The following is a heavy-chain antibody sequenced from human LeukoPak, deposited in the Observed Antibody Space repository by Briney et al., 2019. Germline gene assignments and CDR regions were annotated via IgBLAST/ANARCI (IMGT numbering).Heavy chain of an antibody. CDR2: MNPDSGDT. CDR1: GYAFTNHD. J-gene: IGHJ5*02. CDR3: MRGQPETSTT. Sequence: ASVKVSCKASGYAFTNHDINWVPQASGQGLEWMGWMNPDSGDTGYAQKFQGRVTMTRDTSISTAYMELSSLTSEDTGVYYCMRGQPETSTTWGQGSLVTVSS. V-gene: IGHV1-8*01. D-gene: IGHD5/OR15-5a*01.